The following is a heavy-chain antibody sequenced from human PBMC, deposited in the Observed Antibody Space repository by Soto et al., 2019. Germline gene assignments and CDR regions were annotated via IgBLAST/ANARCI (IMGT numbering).Heavy chain of an antibody. CDR1: GGSVSSGTYY. V-gene: IGHV4-61*01. D-gene: IGHD6-13*01. J-gene: IGHJ4*02. Sequence: QVQLQESGPGLVKPSESLCLTCTVSGGSVSSGTYYWTWVRQPPGKGLEWIGYIHHSGSTIYNPSLKSRVTISVETSKNQFSLKLSSATPADTAMYYCARINWDGSSWYYFDYWGQGTLVTVSS. CDR2: IHHSGST. CDR3: ARINWDGSSWYYFDY.